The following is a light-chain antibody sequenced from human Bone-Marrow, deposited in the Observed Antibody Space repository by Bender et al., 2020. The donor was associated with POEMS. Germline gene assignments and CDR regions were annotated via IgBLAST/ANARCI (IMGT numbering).Light chain of an antibody. V-gene: IGLV3-1*01. J-gene: IGLJ1*01. CDR3: QAWDSSTAV. CDR2: QDN. Sequence: SYELNQPPSLSVSPGQTASITCSGDKLGDKYVCWYQQRPGQSPFLVMYQDNKRPPGIPERFSGSNSGNPATLTISGTQAMDEADYDCQAWDSSTAVFGSGTTVPVL. CDR1: KLGDKY.